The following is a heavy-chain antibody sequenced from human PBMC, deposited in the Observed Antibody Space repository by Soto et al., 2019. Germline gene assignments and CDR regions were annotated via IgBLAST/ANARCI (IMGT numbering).Heavy chain of an antibody. J-gene: IGHJ3*02. CDR1: NDSISSLNW. V-gene: IGHV4-4*02. Sequence: QVHLQESGPGLVEPSTTLSLTCAVSNDSISSLNWWVWVRQTPGTGLEWIGEIYHSGTTNYTASLKSRVTDLLDKANNHFSLKLRSVTVADTDVYYCAKADPLISGSFYPYDAFDIWGRGTMVTVSS. CDR2: IYHSGTT. CDR3: AKADPLISGSFYPYDAFDI. D-gene: IGHD3-10*01.